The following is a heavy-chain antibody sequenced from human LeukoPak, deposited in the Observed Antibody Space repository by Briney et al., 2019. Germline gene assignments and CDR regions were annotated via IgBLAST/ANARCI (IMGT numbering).Heavy chain of an antibody. CDR3: AKSLVGAVDY. V-gene: IGHV3-30-3*02. D-gene: IGHD1-26*01. J-gene: IGHJ4*02. CDR1: GFTFSSYA. CDR2: ISYDGSNK. Sequence: GRSLRPSCAASGFTFSSYAMHWVRQAPGKGLEWVAVISYDGSNKYYADSVKGRFTISRDNSKNTLYLQMNSLRAEDTAVYYCAKSLVGAVDYWGQGTLVTVSS.